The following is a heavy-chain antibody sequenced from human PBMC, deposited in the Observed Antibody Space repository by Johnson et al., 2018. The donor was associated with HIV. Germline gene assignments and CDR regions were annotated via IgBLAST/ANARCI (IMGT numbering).Heavy chain of an antibody. J-gene: IGHJ3*02. V-gene: IGHV3-30*02. Sequence: QVQLVESGGGVVQPGGSLRLSCAASGITFSSYGMHWVRQAPGRGLEWVAFMRYDGSNKYYADSVKGRFTLSRDNSKNTLDLQMNSLRAEDTAVYYCAKEVPVYSYGYYDAFDIWGQGTMVTVSS. CDR2: MRYDGSNK. CDR1: GITFSSYG. D-gene: IGHD5-18*01. CDR3: AKEVPVYSYGYYDAFDI.